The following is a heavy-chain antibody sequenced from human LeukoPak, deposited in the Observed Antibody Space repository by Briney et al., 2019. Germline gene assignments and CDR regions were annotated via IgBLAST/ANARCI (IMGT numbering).Heavy chain of an antibody. CDR2: MYHSGST. Sequence: SETLSLTCAVSGYSISGGYYWGWIRQSPEKGLEWIESMYHSGSTYYNPSLKSRVTISVDTSKNQLSLQLSSLTAADTAVYYCARVCGDDCVNAFDMGGQGTMVSVSS. J-gene: IGHJ3*02. V-gene: IGHV4-38-2*01. CDR3: ARVCGDDCVNAFDM. D-gene: IGHD2-21*01. CDR1: GYSISGGYY.